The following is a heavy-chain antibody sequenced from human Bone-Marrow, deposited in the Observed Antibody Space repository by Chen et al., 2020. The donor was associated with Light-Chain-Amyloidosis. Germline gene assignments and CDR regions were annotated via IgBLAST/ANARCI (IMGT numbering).Heavy chain of an antibody. CDR1: GFTFSDYY. J-gene: IGHJ4*02. V-gene: IGHV3-11*01. CDR3: AGDFKAGYSSGRGYFDY. CDR2: IRSSSSTL. D-gene: IGHD6-19*01. Sequence: QVQLVESGGGLVKPGGSLRLSCAASGFTFSDYYMSWIRQAPGKGLEWVSYIRSSSSTLYYADSVKGRFTISRDNAKNSLYLQMNSLRAEDTAVYYCAGDFKAGYSSGRGYFDYWGQGTLVTVSS.